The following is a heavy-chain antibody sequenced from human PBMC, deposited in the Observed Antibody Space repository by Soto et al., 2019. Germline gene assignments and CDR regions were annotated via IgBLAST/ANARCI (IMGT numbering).Heavy chain of an antibody. CDR3: ARVVTPLELSDVFYI. CDR2: TYYRSKWYN. Sequence: SQTLSLTCAISGDSVSSNSAAWNWIRQSPSRGLEWLGRTYYRSKWYNDYAVSVKSRITINPDTSKNQFSLQLNSVTPEDTAVYYCARVVTPLELSDVFYIWRQGTMDIV. D-gene: IGHD3-16*02. J-gene: IGHJ3*02. V-gene: IGHV6-1*01. CDR1: GDSVSSNSAA.